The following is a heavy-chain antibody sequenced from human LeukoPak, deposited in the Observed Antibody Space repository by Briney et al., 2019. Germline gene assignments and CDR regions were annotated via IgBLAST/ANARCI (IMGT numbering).Heavy chain of an antibody. Sequence: SETLSLTCAVYGGSFSGYSWSWIRQPPGKGLEWIGEINHSGTTNYNPSLKSRVTISVDTSKNQFSLNLNSVTAADTAMYYCASSTIFGVVANWFDPWGQGTLVTVSS. D-gene: IGHD3-3*01. CDR3: ASSTIFGVVANWFDP. V-gene: IGHV4-34*01. J-gene: IGHJ5*02. CDR2: INHSGTT. CDR1: GGSFSGYS.